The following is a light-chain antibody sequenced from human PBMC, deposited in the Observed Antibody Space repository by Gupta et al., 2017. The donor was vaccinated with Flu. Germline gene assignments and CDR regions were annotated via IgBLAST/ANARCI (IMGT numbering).Light chain of an antibody. V-gene: IGLV1-44*01. CDR1: SSNIGSNY. Sequence: SSNIGSNYVNWYQQVPGTAPKLLIYGNNQRPSGVPDRFSGSKSGTSASLAISGLQSGDEADYYCAAWDDSLNGHYVFGTGTKVTVL. J-gene: IGLJ1*01. CDR2: GNN. CDR3: AAWDDSLNGHYV.